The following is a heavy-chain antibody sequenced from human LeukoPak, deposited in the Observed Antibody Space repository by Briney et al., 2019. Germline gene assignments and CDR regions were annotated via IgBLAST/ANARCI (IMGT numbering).Heavy chain of an antibody. CDR1: GYTFTGYY. CDR2: INPNSGGT. V-gene: IGHV1-2*02. Sequence: ASVKVSCKASGYTFTGYYMHWVRQAPGQGLEWMGWINPNSGGTNYAQKFQGRVTMIRDTSISTAYMELSRLRSDDTAVYYCARSALSYSNYGYWGQGTLVTVSS. J-gene: IGHJ4*02. CDR3: ARSALSYSNYGY. D-gene: IGHD4-4*01.